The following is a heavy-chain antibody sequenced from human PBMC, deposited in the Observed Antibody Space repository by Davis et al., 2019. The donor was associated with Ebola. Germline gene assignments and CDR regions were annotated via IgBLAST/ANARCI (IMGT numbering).Heavy chain of an antibody. CDR3: AKDSYYYDSSGFWGGDY. CDR1: GFTFSSYS. V-gene: IGHV3-21*01. CDR2: ISSSSSYI. Sequence: LSLTCAASGFTFSSYSMNWVRQAPGKGLEWVSSISSSSSYIYYADSVKGRFTISRDNSKNTLYLQMNSLRAEDTAVYYCAKDSYYYDSSGFWGGDYWAQGTLVTVSS. J-gene: IGHJ4*02. D-gene: IGHD3-22*01.